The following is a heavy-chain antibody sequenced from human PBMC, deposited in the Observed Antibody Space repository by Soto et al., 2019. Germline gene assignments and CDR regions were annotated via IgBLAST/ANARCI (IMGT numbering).Heavy chain of an antibody. Sequence: QVQLQESGPRLVKPSGTLSLTCAVSGASISSTNWWTWVRQPQGKGLEWIGEIYHTGSTKYNPSLKSRVTISLDKSNNQFSLNLSSVTAADTAVYYCAPLPPRIVVVVLPIPTWGQGTLVTVSS. CDR2: IYHTGST. J-gene: IGHJ4*02. CDR1: GASISSTNW. V-gene: IGHV4-4*02. CDR3: APLPPRIVVVVLPIPT. D-gene: IGHD2-15*01.